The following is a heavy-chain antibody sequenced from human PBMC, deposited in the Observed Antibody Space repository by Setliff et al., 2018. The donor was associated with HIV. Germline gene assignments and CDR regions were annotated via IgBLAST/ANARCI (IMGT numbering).Heavy chain of an antibody. CDR2: TYYTGST. J-gene: IGHJ2*01. CDR1: GGSINSHH. V-gene: IGHV4-59*11. CDR3: ARSPGFWYFDL. Sequence: ETLSLTCTVSGGSINSHHWNWIRQPPGKELEWIGSTYYTGSTAYNPSLKSRVTISLDTSKTHFSLKLSSVTAADTAVYYCARSPGFWYFDLWGPGTQVTVSS.